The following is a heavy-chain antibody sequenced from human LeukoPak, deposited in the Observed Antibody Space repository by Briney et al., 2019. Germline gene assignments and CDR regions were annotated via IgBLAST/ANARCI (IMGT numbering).Heavy chain of an antibody. CDR3: AREVAAAAPFGY. CDR2: IYYSGST. CDR1: GGSISSGDYY. V-gene: IGHV4-30-4*01. D-gene: IGHD6-13*01. J-gene: IGHJ4*02. Sequence: PSQTLSLTCTVSGGSISSGDYYWSWIRQPPGKGLEWIGYIYYSGSTYYNPSLKSRVTISVDTSKNQFSLKLNSVTAADTAIYYCAREVAAAAPFGYWGQGTLVTVSS.